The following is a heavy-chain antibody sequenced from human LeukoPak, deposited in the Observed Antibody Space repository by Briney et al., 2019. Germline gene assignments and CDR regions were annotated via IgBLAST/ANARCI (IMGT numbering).Heavy chain of an antibody. J-gene: IGHJ6*03. Sequence: PGGSLRLSCAASGFTFSSYSMNWVRQAPGEGLEWVSYISSSSSTIYYADSVKGRFTISRDNAKNSLYLQMNSLRAEDTAVYYCARDRLDCSGGSCYSFYYYMDVWGKGTTVTVSS. V-gene: IGHV3-48*04. CDR1: GFTFSSYS. CDR2: ISSSSSTI. CDR3: ARDRLDCSGGSCYSFYYYMDV. D-gene: IGHD2-15*01.